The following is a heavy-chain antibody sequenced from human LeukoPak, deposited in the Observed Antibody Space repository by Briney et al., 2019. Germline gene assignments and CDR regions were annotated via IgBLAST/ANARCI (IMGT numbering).Heavy chain of an antibody. V-gene: IGHV4-59*08. Sequence: PSETLSLTCAVYGGSFSGYYWSWIRQPPGKGLEWIAYVYYTGRTLYNPSPESRVTISVDTSKTQFSLKLTSVTAADTAVYYCARHIPVSYDAFDLWGRGTTVTVSS. D-gene: IGHD6-19*01. J-gene: IGHJ3*01. CDR3: ARHIPVSYDAFDL. CDR1: GGSFSGYY. CDR2: VYYTGRT.